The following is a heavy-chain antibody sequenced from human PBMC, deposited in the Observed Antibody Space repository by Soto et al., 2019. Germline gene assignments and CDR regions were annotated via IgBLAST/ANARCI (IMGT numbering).Heavy chain of an antibody. CDR2: IYYSGST. CDR1: GGSISSYY. J-gene: IGHJ3*02. CDR3: ARVRDRQWLVLDAFDI. D-gene: IGHD6-19*01. Sequence: SETLSLTCTVSGGSISSYYWSWIRQPPGKGPEWIGYIYYSGSTNYNPSLKSRVTISVDTSKNQFSLKLSSVTAADTAVYYCARVRDRQWLVLDAFDIWGQGTMVTVSS. V-gene: IGHV4-59*01.